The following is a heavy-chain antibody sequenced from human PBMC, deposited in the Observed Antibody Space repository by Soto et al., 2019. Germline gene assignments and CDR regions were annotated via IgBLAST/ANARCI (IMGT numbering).Heavy chain of an antibody. CDR3: ARGGPYAPLVY. V-gene: IGHV3-72*01. D-gene: IGHD2-2*01. Sequence: PGGSLRLSCAASGFTFSSYAMHWVRQAPGEGQGIRRDPVPHLEWVGRTRNKGNSYSTEYAASVKGRFTISRDESKTSLYLQMNSLKTEDTAVYYCARGGPYAPLVYWGQGTLVTVSS. CDR1: GFTFSSYA. CDR2: TRNKGNSYST. J-gene: IGHJ4*02.